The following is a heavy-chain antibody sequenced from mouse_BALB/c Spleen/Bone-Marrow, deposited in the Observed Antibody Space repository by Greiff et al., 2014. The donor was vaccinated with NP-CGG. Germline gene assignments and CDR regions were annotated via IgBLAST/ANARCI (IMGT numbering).Heavy chain of an antibody. D-gene: IGHD1-1*01. CDR3: ANYYYGSHFDY. CDR1: GFNIKDTY. Sequence: VQLQQSGAALVKPGASVKLSCTASGFNIKDTYMHRVKQRPEQGLEWIGGIDPANGNTKYDPKFQGKATITADTSSNTAYLQLSSLTSEDTAVYYCANYYYGSHFDYWGQGTTLTVSS. CDR2: IDPANGNT. J-gene: IGHJ2*01. V-gene: IGHV14-3*02.